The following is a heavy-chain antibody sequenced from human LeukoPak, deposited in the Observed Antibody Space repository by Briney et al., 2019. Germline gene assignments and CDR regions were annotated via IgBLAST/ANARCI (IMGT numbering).Heavy chain of an antibody. J-gene: IGHJ4*02. CDR3: ARDLVDY. V-gene: IGHV3-11*01. CDR2: ISASSRIT. CDR1: GFTFSDYY. Sequence: GGSLRLSCTASGFTFSDYYMTWIRQTPGKGLEYVSYISASSRITYYADSVQGRFTISRDNTKNSLYLQMNNLRAEDTGIYYCARDLVDYWGQGTLVTVSS.